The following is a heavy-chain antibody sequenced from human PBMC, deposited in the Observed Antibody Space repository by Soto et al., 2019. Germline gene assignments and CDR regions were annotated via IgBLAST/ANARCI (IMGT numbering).Heavy chain of an antibody. D-gene: IGHD3-22*01. Sequence: SSGERPGYNDTNYRMARYRQMPGKGLEWMGIIYPGDSDTKYSPSCQGQVAISVDQTIHTAHLQWNSLKTSDTAMYYCASLYDSDSGAGYWGQGTLVTVTS. CDR2: IYPGDSDT. CDR3: ASLYDSDSGAGY. V-gene: IGHV5-51*01. CDR1: GYNDTNYR. J-gene: IGHJ4*02.